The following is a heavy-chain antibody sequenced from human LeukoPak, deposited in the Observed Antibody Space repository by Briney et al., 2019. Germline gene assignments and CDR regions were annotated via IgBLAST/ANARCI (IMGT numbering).Heavy chain of an antibody. CDR1: GFTVGTDH. D-gene: IGHD1-26*01. CDR2: SYSGGTS. CDR3: ARVWELSFDY. V-gene: IGHV3-53*01. J-gene: IGHJ4*02. Sequence: GGSLRLSCAASGFTVGTDHMSWVRQAPGKGLEWVAISYSGGTSQHAESVKGRFTISRDNSKNTLYLQMNGLRAEDTALYYCARVWELSFDYWGQGTLVTVSS.